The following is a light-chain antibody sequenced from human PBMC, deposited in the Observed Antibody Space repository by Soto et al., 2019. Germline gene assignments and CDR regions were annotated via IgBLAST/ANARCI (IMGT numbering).Light chain of an antibody. CDR1: QSLLHSDGKTY. Sequence: ILMTQTPLSLSIIPGQTASISCKSSQSLLHSDGKTYFYWYQRKFGQAPRLLIYNTSSRATGIPDRFSGSGSGTDFTLSISRLEPEDFAVYYCQHYGGSFIFGPGTKVDIK. V-gene: IGKV2-29*01. CDR3: QHYGGSFI. J-gene: IGKJ3*01. CDR2: NTS.